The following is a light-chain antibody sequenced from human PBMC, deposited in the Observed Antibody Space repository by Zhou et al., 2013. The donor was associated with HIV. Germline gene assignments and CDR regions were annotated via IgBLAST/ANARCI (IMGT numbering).Light chain of an antibody. V-gene: IGKV1-8*01. Sequence: AIRITQSPSSLSASTGDRVTITCRASQGISSYLAWYQQKPGKAPKLLIYAASTLQSGVPSRFSGSGSGTDFTLTISCLQSEDFATYYCQQSFSAPPEWTFGQGTKVEIK. J-gene: IGKJ1*01. CDR3: QQSFSAPPEWT. CDR2: AAS. CDR1: QGISSY.